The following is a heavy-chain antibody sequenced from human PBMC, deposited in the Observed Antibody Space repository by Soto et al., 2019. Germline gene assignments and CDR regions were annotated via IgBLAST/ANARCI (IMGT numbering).Heavy chain of an antibody. V-gene: IGHV3-23*01. CDR1: GVTFNKYA. Sequence: EVQLLESGGDFVQPGGSLRLSCAVSGVTFNKYAMSWVRLPPGKGPEWVSAITGSGGLAYYADSVKGRFSISRDNSKNILFLQMNRLKDEDSATYYCAKGDYGGNSPYWYFDLGGRGTLVIVSS. D-gene: IGHD2-21*02. CDR2: ITGSGGLA. J-gene: IGHJ2*01. CDR3: AKGDYGGNSPYWYFDL.